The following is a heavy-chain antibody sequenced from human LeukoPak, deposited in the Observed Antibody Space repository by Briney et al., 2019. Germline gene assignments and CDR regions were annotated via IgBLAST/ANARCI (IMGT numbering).Heavy chain of an antibody. CDR3: ARAITYYYDSSGFTGDY. CDR2: IKQDGSEK. J-gene: IGHJ4*02. Sequence: GGSLRLSCAASGFTFSSYWMSWVRQAPGKGLEWVANIKQDGSEKYYVDSVKGRFTISRDNAKNSLYLQMNSLRAEDTAVYYCARAITYYYDSSGFTGDYWGQGTLVTVSS. D-gene: IGHD3-22*01. CDR1: GFTFSSYW. V-gene: IGHV3-7*01.